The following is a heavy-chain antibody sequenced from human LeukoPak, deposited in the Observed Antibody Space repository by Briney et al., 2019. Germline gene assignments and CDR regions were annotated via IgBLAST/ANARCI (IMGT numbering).Heavy chain of an antibody. CDR3: ARGGTGAFDY. CDR2: ISSTSTYT. Sequence: GGSLRLSCAASGFPFTSGFTFSDYYMSWIRQAPGKGLEWGSYISSTSTYTDYADSVKGRFTISRDNANNSLYLQMNSLRAEDTAIYYCARGGTGAFDYWGQGTLVTVSS. D-gene: IGHD2-8*02. J-gene: IGHJ4*02. V-gene: IGHV3-11*06. CDR1: GFPFTSGFTFSDYY.